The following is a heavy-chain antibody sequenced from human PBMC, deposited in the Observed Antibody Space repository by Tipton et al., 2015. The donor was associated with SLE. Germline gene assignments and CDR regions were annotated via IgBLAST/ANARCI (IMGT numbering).Heavy chain of an antibody. Sequence: SLRLSCTASGFTFSTYTMNWVRQSPGKGLECVSAITASGESTDYADSVQGRFTISRDDSKNTLYLQMNSLRTEDTAVYYCAKGGADFDSWGQGTLVTVSS. CDR2: ITASGEST. V-gene: IGHV3-23*01. CDR1: GFTFSTYT. J-gene: IGHJ4*02. CDR3: AKGGADFDS.